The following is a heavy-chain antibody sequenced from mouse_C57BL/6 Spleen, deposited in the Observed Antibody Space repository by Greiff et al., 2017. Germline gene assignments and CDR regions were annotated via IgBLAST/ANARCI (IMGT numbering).Heavy chain of an antibody. J-gene: IGHJ4*01. V-gene: IGHV1-55*01. CDR1: GYTFTSYW. CDR2: IYPGSGST. CDR3: ARPGTGDYAMDY. D-gene: IGHD3-3*01. Sequence: QVQLKQPGAELVKPGASVKMSCKASGYTFTSYWITWVKQRPGQGLEWIGDIYPGSGSTNYNEKFKSKATLTVDTSSSTAYMQLSSLTSEDSAVYYCARPGTGDYAMDYWGQGTSVTVSS.